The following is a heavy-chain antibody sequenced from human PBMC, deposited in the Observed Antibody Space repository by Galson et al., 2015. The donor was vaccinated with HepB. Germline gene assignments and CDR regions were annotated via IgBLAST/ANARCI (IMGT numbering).Heavy chain of an antibody. J-gene: IGHJ4*02. CDR1: GFTFSNYG. V-gene: IGHV3-30*02. Sequence: SLRLSCAVSGFTFSNYGMHWVRQTPGKGLEWVAFIRFDGSNYYYADSVKGRFTISRDNSKNTLSLQMSSLRAEDTAVYYCAKNGGNYAFFYCGQGTLVTVSS. D-gene: IGHD4/OR15-4a*01. CDR2: IRFDGSNY. CDR3: AKNGGNYAFFY.